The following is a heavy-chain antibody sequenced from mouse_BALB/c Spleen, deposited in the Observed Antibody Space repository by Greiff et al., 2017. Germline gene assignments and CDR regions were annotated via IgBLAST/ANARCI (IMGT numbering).Heavy chain of an antibody. CDR3: ARRYYDYDVGDAMDY. D-gene: IGHD2-4*01. Sequence: EVKLQESGGGLVKPGGSLKLSCAASGFTFSSYAMSWVRQSPEKRLEWVAEISSGGSYTYYPDTVTGRFTISRDNAKNTLYLEMSSLRSEDTAMYYCARRYYDYDVGDAMDYWGQGTSVTVSS. V-gene: IGHV5-9-4*01. CDR1: GFTFSSYA. CDR2: ISSGGSYT. J-gene: IGHJ4*01.